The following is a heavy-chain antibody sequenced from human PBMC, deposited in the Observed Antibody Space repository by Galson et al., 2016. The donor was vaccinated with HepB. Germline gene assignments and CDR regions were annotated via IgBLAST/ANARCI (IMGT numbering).Heavy chain of an antibody. CDR2: INPQSGGT. D-gene: IGHD6-19*01. Sequence: SVKVSCKASGYSFDDYYIHWVRQAPGQGLEWMGGINPQSGGTNYAQKFQGRVTLTRDRSVNTAYMEMRRLRSDDTAVYYCARREGWGYYYGMDVWGQGTTVAVSS. CDR1: GYSFDDYY. CDR3: ARREGWGYYYGMDV. J-gene: IGHJ6*02. V-gene: IGHV1-2*02.